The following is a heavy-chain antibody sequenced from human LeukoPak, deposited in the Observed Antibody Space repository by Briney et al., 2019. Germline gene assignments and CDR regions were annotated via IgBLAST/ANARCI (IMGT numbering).Heavy chain of an antibody. CDR2: IYTSGST. V-gene: IGHV4-4*09. CDR3: AGTTVVTNPGNFDP. CDR1: GSSISSYY. D-gene: IGHD4-23*01. J-gene: IGHJ5*02. Sequence: PSETLSLTCTVSGSSISSYYWSWIRQPPGKGLEWIGYIYTSGSTNYNPSLKSRVTISVDTSKNQFSLKLSSVTAADTAVSYCAGTTVVTNPGNFDPWGQGTLVTVSS.